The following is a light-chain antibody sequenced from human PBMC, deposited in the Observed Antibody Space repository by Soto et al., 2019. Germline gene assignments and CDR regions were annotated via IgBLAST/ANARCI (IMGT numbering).Light chain of an antibody. J-gene: IGKJ1*01. V-gene: IGKV1-27*01. CDR2: AAS. CDR3: QAYNSGWR. CDR1: QGIRNY. Sequence: IQMTQSPSSLSASVGDRVTISCRASQGIRNYLAWYQQKPGKVPXXLIYAASTLQSGVPSRFSGSGSGTEFTLTISSIQPDDFATFYCQAYNSGWRFGRGTKVDIK.